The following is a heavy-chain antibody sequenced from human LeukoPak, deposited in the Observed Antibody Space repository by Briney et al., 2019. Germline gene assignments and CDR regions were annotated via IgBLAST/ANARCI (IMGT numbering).Heavy chain of an antibody. D-gene: IGHD2-15*01. CDR1: GSTVSSNY. J-gene: IGHJ4*02. V-gene: IGHV3-53*01. CDR2: IYAGGST. Sequence: GGSLRLSCAASGSTVSSNYMSWVRQAPGKGLEWVSVIYAGGSTYYADSVKGRFTISRDNSKNTLYLQMSSLRAEDTAVYYCARGFCSGGSCYDFDYWGQGTLVTVSS. CDR3: ARGFCSGGSCYDFDY.